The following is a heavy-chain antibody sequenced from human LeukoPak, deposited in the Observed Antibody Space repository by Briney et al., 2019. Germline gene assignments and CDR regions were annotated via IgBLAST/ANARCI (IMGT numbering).Heavy chain of an antibody. V-gene: IGHV4-34*01. CDR3: ARAQDSPAAGGTAVDYYSDY. CDR2: INHSGST. J-gene: IGHJ4*02. D-gene: IGHD6-13*01. Sequence: RPSETLSLTCAVYGGSFSGYYWSWIRQPPGKGLEWIGEINHSGSTNYNPSLKSRVTISVDTSKNQFSLKLSSVTAADTAVYYCARAQDSPAAGGTAVDYYSDYRGQGTLVTVSS. CDR1: GGSFSGYY.